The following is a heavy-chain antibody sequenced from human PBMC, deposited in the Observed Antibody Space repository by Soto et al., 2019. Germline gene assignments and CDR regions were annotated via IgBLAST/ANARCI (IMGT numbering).Heavy chain of an antibody. CDR1: GFTFSSYA. J-gene: IGHJ3*02. V-gene: IGHV3-64*02. CDR2: ISSNGGST. D-gene: IGHD6-13*01. Sequence: GSLRLSCAASGFTFSSYAMHWVRQAPGKGLEYVSAISSNGGSTYYADSVKGRFTISRDNSKNTLYLQMGSLRAEDMAVYYCARGGYSTFFDAFDIWGQGTMVTVSS. CDR3: ARGGYSTFFDAFDI.